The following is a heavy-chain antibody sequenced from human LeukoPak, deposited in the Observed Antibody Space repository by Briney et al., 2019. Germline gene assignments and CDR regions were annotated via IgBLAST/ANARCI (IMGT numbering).Heavy chain of an antibody. CDR2: ISTSWST. CDR1: RGSISTYY. V-gene: IGHV4-4*09. Sequence: SETLSLTCTISRGSISTYYWSWIRQPPGKGLEWIGYISTSWSTNYNPSLKSRVTISVDTSQNQFSLNLSSVTAADTAVYYCARRRKTGTTGCFDSWGQGTLVTVSS. D-gene: IGHD1-1*01. J-gene: IGHJ4*02. CDR3: ARRRKTGTTGCFDS.